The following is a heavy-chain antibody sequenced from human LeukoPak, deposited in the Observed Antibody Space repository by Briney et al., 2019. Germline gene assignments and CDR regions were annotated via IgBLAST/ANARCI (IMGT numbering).Heavy chain of an antibody. Sequence: GGSLRLSCVASGFTFGDSWMSWVRQAPGKGLEWVSGISGSDDNTYYADSVKGRFTISRDDSNNTLFLQMNSLRAEDTAIYFCAKDRYCSGGNCYSAFDIRGQGTMVTVFS. D-gene: IGHD2-15*01. CDR3: AKDRYCSGGNCYSAFDI. V-gene: IGHV3-23*01. CDR2: ISGSDDNT. J-gene: IGHJ3*02. CDR1: GFTFGDSW.